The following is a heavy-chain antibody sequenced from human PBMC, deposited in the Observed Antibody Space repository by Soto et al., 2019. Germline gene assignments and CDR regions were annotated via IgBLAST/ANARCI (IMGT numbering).Heavy chain of an antibody. V-gene: IGHV4-34*01. CDR2: INHSGST. D-gene: IGHD3-16*01. CDR3: ARGTHMGSYNWFDP. J-gene: IGHJ5*02. Sequence: QAQLQQWGAGLLKPSETLSLTCAVYGGSFSDYYWTWIRQPPGKGLEWIGEINHSGSTNYNPSLKSRVTTSIDTSKNQFSLKLSSVTAADTAVYYCARGTHMGSYNWFDPWGQGNLVTVSS. CDR1: GGSFSDYY.